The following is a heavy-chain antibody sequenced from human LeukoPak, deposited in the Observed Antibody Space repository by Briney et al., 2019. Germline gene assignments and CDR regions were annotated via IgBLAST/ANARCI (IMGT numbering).Heavy chain of an antibody. J-gene: IGHJ4*01. CDR2: FAPEDGER. D-gene: IGHD6-13*01. CDR3: TAGVAVSRWYYFDY. V-gene: IGHV1-24*01. Sequence: VASVKVSCKVSGYSLTDFSINWVRQAPGKGFEWMGGFAPEDGERIYAQKFQGRVTMTEDTSADTAYMELSSLKSEDTAVYFCTAGVAVSRWYYFDYWGPGNLVTVSS. CDR1: GYSLTDFS.